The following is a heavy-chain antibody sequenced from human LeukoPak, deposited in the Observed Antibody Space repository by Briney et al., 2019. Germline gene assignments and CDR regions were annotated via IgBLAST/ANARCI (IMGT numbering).Heavy chain of an antibody. D-gene: IGHD2-15*01. V-gene: IGHV4-34*01. J-gene: IGHJ5*02. CDR1: GGSFSGYY. Sequence: SETLSLTCAVYGGSFSGYYWSWIRQPPGKGLEWIGEINHSGSTNYNPSLKSRVTISVDTSKNQFSLKLSSVTAADTAVYYCARQKYCSGGSCSLSWFDPWGPGTLVTVSS. CDR3: ARQKYCSGGSCSLSWFDP. CDR2: INHSGST.